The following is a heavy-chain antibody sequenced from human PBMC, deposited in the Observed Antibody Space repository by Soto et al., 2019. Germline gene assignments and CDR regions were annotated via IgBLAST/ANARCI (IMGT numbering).Heavy chain of an antibody. J-gene: IGHJ5*02. V-gene: IGHV4-39*01. Sequence: QLQLQESGPGLVKPSETLSLTCTVSGGSISSSSYYWGWIRQPPGKGLEWIGSIYYSGSTYYNPSLKSRVTISVDTSKNQFSLKLSSVTAADTAVYYCARRNIAAATPSGFDPWGQGTLVTVSS. CDR1: GGSISSSSYY. D-gene: IGHD6-13*01. CDR2: IYYSGST. CDR3: ARRNIAAATPSGFDP.